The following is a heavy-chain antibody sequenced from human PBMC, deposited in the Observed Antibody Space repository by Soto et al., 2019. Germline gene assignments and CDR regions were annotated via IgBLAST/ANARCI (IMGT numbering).Heavy chain of an antibody. CDR2: INAGNGNT. CDR1: GYTFTSYA. V-gene: IGHV1-3*01. J-gene: IGHJ4*02. Sequence: ASVKVSCKASGYTFTSYAMHWVRQAPGQRLEWMGWINAGNGNTKYSRKFQGRVTITRDTSASTAYMELSSLRSEDTAVYYCARGTYYYDSSGYYSVAFDYWGQGTLVTV. D-gene: IGHD3-22*01. CDR3: ARGTYYYDSSGYYSVAFDY.